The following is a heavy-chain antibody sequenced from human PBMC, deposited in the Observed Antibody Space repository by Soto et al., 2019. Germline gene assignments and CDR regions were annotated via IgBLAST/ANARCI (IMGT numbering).Heavy chain of an antibody. D-gene: IGHD1-7*01. Sequence: ASVKVSCKASGYTFTSYAMHWVRQAPGQRLEWMRWINAGNGNTKYSQKFQGRVTITRDTSASTAYMELSSLRSEDTAVYYCASRRITGTTQTPFDYWGQGTLVTVSS. V-gene: IGHV1-3*01. CDR2: INAGNGNT. J-gene: IGHJ4*02. CDR3: ASRRITGTTQTPFDY. CDR1: GYTFTSYA.